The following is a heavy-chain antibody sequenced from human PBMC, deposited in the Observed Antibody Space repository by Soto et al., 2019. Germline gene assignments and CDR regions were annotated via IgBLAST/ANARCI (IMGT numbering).Heavy chain of an antibody. CDR1: GYKFTTFW. CDR2: VDPTDSFT. CDR3: ARPASGGSRDAFDV. Sequence: GESLKISCKASGYKFTTFWLNWVRQTPGKGLEWLGRVDPTDSFTNYSPPFEGHVTISVDRSISTAYLQWNSLQASDTAIYYCARPASGGSRDAFDVWGQGTTITVSS. D-gene: IGHD2-15*01. J-gene: IGHJ3*01. V-gene: IGHV5-10-1*01.